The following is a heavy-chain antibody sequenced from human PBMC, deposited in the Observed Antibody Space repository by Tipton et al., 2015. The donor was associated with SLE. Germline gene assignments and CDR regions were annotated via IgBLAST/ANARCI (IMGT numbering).Heavy chain of an antibody. CDR1: GGSFSGYY. V-gene: IGHV4-34*01. J-gene: IGHJ3*02. CDR3: AIYSGYADAFDI. D-gene: IGHD5-12*01. Sequence: GLVKPSETLSLTCAVYGGSFSGYYWSWIRQPPGKGLEWIGEINHSGSTNYNPSLKSRVTISVDTSKNQFSLKLSSVTAADTAVYYCAIYSGYADAFDIWGQGTMVTVSS. CDR2: INHSGST.